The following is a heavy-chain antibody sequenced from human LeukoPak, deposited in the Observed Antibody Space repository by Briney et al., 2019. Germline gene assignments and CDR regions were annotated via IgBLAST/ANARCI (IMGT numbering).Heavy chain of an antibody. CDR3: ATVRDYGDYGWFDP. D-gene: IGHD4-17*01. CDR2: INPSGGST. Sequence: ASVKVSCKASGFTFTSYYMHWVRQAPGQGLEWMGIINPSGGSTSYAQKFQGRVTMTRDMSTSTAYMELSGLRSEDTAVYYCATVRDYGDYGWFDPWGQGTLVTVSS. CDR1: GFTFTSYY. V-gene: IGHV1-46*01. J-gene: IGHJ5*02.